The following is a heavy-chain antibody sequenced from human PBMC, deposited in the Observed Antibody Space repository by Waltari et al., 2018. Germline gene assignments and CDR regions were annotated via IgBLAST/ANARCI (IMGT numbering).Heavy chain of an antibody. CDR3: ARAGYCGGDCYDY. CDR1: GGSISSYY. CDR2: IYYSGST. J-gene: IGHJ4*02. V-gene: IGHV4-59*01. D-gene: IGHD2-21*01. Sequence: QVQLQESGPGLVKPSETLSLTCTVSGGSISSYYWSWIRQPPGKGLEWIGYIYYSGSTNCHPSLKSRVTISVDTSKNPFSLKLSSVTAADTAVYYCARAGYCGGDCYDYWGQGTLVTVSS.